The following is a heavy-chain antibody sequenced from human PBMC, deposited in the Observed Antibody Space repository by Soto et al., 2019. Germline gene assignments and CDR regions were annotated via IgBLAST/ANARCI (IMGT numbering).Heavy chain of an antibody. V-gene: IGHV3-23*01. CDR1: GFTFSGYA. D-gene: IGHD6-13*01. CDR2: IGSGSP. Sequence: EVQVLESGGGLVQPGGSLRLSCAASGFTFSGYAMSWVRQAPGKGLEWVSAIGSGSPFYADSVKGRFTISRDNANSMLYLQMNSLRADDTAVYFCAQDLGSSWYHYNSFAPGGQGTLVTVSS. J-gene: IGHJ5*02. CDR3: AQDLGSSWYHYNSFAP.